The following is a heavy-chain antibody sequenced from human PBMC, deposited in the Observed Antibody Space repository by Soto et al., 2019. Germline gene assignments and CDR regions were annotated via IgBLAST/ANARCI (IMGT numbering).Heavy chain of an antibody. J-gene: IGHJ4*02. Sequence: GGSLRLSCAASGFSRYGMHWVRQAPGKGLEWQAVIWYDGSQKYYADSVKGRFTISRDDSKNTVYLQMDSLRVEDTAVYYCARDPGTVTTGYYFDYWGQGTLVTVSS. V-gene: IGHV3-33*01. CDR3: ARDPGTVTTGYYFDY. CDR2: IWYDGSQK. CDR1: GFSRYG. D-gene: IGHD4-17*01.